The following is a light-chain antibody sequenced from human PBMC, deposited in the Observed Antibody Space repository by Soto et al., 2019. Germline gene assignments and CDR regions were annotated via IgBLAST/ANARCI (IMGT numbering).Light chain of an antibody. J-gene: IGKJ1*01. CDR3: QQYDGDFLT. Sequence: DIQMTQSPSTLPTSVGDRVTITCRASQSISNYLAWYQQKPGKAPQLLIYDASTLESGVPSRFSGSGSGTEFALTIGGLQPDDFATYYCQQYDGDFLTFXQGTKADIK. CDR2: DAS. V-gene: IGKV1-5*01. CDR1: QSISNY.